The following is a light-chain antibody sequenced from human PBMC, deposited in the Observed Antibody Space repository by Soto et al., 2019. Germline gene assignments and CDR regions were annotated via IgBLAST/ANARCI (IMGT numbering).Light chain of an antibody. CDR2: WAS. J-gene: IGKJ3*01. CDR3: QQYFTNPLT. V-gene: IGKV4-1*01. Sequence: DIVMTQSPDCLAVSLGERATINCMSGQSLLYSANKKNYVAWYQQKPGQPPKLLIYWASTRESGVPDRFSGSGSGTDFTLTISSLQAEDVAVYYCQQYFTNPLTFGPGIKVDIK. CDR1: QSLLYSANKKNY.